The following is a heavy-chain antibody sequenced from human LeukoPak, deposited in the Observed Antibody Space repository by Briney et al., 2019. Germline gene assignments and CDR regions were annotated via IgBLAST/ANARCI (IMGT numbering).Heavy chain of an antibody. V-gene: IGHV3-7*01. CDR3: ARDQVVVAAAGNWFDP. CDR2: IKQEGSEK. J-gene: IGHJ5*02. D-gene: IGHD2-15*01. Sequence: GGSLRLSCAASGFTFSSYWMSWVRQAPGKGLEWVANIKQEGSEKYYVASVKGRFTISRDNAKNSLYLQMNSLRAEDTAVYYCARDQVVVAAAGNWFDPGGQGTLVTVSS. CDR1: GFTFSSYW.